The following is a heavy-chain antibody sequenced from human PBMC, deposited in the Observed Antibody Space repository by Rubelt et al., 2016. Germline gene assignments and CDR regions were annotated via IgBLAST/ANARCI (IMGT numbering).Heavy chain of an antibody. D-gene: IGHD3-10*01. V-gene: IGHV4-39*01. J-gene: IGHJ3*01. Sequence: QLQLQESGPGLVKPSETLSLTCTVSGGSISSSFYWGWIRQPPGKGLEWIGSINDGGNTYYNPYLKSRLPMSVDTSKNQISLRLPSVSAADTAVYYCARHKRFADFHDDYDVWGQGTLVTVSS. CDR2: INDGGNT. CDR1: GGSISSSFY. CDR3: ARHKRFADFHDDYDV.